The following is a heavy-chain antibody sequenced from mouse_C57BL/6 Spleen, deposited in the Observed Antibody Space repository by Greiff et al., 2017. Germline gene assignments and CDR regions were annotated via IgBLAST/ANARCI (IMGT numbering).Heavy chain of an antibody. D-gene: IGHD1-1*01. CDR3: ARRDYYGSSWYFDV. V-gene: IGHV1-78*01. CDR2: IYPRDGST. CDR1: GYTFTDHT. J-gene: IGHJ1*03. Sequence: QVQLLQSDAELVKPGDSVKISCKVSGYTFTDHTIHWMKQRPEQGLEWIGYIYPRDGSTKYNEKFKGMATLTAAKSSSTAYMQLNSLTSEDTAVYFCARRDYYGSSWYFDVWGTGTTVTVSS.